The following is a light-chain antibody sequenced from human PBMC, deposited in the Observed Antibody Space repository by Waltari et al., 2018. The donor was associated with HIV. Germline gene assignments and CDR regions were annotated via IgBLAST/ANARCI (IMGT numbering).Light chain of an antibody. CDR3: QQYDYLPLT. Sequence: DIQMTQSPSSLSASVGDRVTITCQASQDISGNLNWYQQKPGKAPKLLIYDASNLETGVPSRFSGSGSGTDFTFTINSLQPEDIATYYCQQYDYLPLTFGGGTKVEIK. CDR1: QDISGN. CDR2: DAS. J-gene: IGKJ4*01. V-gene: IGKV1-33*01.